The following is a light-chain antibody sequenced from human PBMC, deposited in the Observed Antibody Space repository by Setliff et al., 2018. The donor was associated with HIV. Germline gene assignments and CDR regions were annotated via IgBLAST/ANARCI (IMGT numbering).Light chain of an antibody. CDR2: DVS. Sequence: QSVLTQPASVSGSPGQSITIFCTGTSNDVGGFNYVSWYQQHPGKAPKLMIYDVSNRPSGVSYRFSGSKSGNTASLTISGLQAEDEADYYCSSYTSSRTVGFGGGTQRTVL. CDR3: SSYTSSRTVG. CDR1: SNDVGGFNY. J-gene: IGLJ2*01. V-gene: IGLV2-14*03.